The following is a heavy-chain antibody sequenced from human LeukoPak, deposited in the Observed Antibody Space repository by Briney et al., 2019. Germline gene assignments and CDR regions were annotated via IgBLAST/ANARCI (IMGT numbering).Heavy chain of an antibody. Sequence: GGSLRLSCAASGFTFSSYWMSWVRQAPGKGLEWVANIKQDGSEKYYVDSVKGRFTISRDNAKNSLYLQMNSLRAEDTAVYYCARLIVATWSYYFDYWGQGTLVTVSS. CDR2: IKQDGSEK. D-gene: IGHD5-12*01. CDR3: ARLIVATWSYYFDY. V-gene: IGHV3-7*01. J-gene: IGHJ4*02. CDR1: GFTFSSYW.